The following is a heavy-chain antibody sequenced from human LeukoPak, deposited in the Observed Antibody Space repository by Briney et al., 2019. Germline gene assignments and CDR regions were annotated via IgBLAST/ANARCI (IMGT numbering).Heavy chain of an antibody. J-gene: IGHJ4*02. D-gene: IGHD5-24*01. CDR3: ATDSDGYNHVDY. CDR1: GGSIRSSSFY. Sequence: SETLSLTCTVSGGSIRSSSFYWGWIRQPPGKGLEWIGSIYYSGSTYYNPSLKSRVTTSVDTSKNQFSLKLSSVTAADTAVYYCATDSDGYNHVDYWGQGTLVTVSS. V-gene: IGHV4-39*07. CDR2: IYYSGST.